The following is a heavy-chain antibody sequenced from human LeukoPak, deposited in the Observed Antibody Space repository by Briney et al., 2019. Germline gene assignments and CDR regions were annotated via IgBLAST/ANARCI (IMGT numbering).Heavy chain of an antibody. CDR1: GYSISTGYY. J-gene: IGHJ5*02. CDR2: FYHGGST. D-gene: IGHD6-19*01. CDR3: TSGWLDWFDP. Sequence: PSETLSLTCTVSGYSISTGYYWDWIRQPPGKGLEWIGTFYHGGSTYYNPSLKSRVTISVDTSKNQFSLKLNSVTAADAAVFYCTSGWLDWFDPWGQGTLVIVSS. V-gene: IGHV4-38-2*02.